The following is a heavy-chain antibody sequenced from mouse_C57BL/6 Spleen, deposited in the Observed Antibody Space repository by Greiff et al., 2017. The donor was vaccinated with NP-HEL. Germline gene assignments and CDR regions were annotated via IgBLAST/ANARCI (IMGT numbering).Heavy chain of an antibody. CDR1: GYTFTSYW. CDR3: ARTVGRDYFDY. J-gene: IGHJ2*01. V-gene: IGHV1-69*01. CDR2: IDPSDSYT. D-gene: IGHD4-1*01. Sequence: QVQLKQPGAELVMPGASVKLSCKASGYTFTSYWMHWVKQRPGQGLEWIGEIDPSDSYTNYNQKFKGKSTLTVDKSSSTAYMQLSSLTSEDSAVYYCARTVGRDYFDYWGQGTTLTVSS.